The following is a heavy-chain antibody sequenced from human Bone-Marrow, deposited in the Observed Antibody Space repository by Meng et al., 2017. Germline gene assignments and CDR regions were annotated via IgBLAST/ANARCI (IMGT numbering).Heavy chain of an antibody. V-gene: IGHV1-8*03. CDR3: AREDYDILTGSFDY. CDR2: MNPNSGNT. J-gene: IGHJ4*02. D-gene: IGHD3-9*01. CDR1: GGTFSSYA. Sequence: ASVKVSCKASGGTFSSYAISWVRQAPGQGLEWMGWMNPNSGNTGYAQKFQGRVTITRNTSTSTVYMELSSLRSEDTAVYYCAREDYDILTGSFDYWGQGTLVTVSS.